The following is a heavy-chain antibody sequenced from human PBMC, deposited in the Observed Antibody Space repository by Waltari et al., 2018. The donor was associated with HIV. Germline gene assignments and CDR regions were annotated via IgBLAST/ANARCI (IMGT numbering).Heavy chain of an antibody. D-gene: IGHD6-6*01. CDR2: IYHSGST. V-gene: IGHV4-38-2*01. CDR3: ARGEQLVRTPFDY. CDR1: GYSISSGSY. J-gene: IGHJ4*02. Sequence: QVQLQESGPGLVKPSETLSLTCAVPGYSISSGSYWGWLRQPPGKGLEWIGSIYHSGSTYYNPSLKSRVTISVDTSKNQFSLKLSSVTAADTAVYYCARGEQLVRTPFDYWGQGTLVTVSS.